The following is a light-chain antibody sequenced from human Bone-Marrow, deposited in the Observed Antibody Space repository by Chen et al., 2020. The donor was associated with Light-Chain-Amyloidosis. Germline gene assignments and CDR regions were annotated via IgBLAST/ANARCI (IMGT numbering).Light chain of an antibody. CDR2: GSS. J-gene: IGKJ4*01. CDR3: QQYGTSPLT. Sequence: EIVLTQSPGSLSLSPGEGANLSCRASQTISSNYLTWYQQNFGQAPRLLIYGSSSRATGSPDRVTSSGSGTDFTLTINRLEPEDFAMYYCQQYGTSPLTVGGGTKVEIK. CDR1: QTISSNY. V-gene: IGKV3-20*01.